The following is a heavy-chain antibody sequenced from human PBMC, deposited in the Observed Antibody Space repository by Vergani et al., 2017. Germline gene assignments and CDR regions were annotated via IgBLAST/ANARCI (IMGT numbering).Heavy chain of an antibody. D-gene: IGHD2-21*02. J-gene: IGHJ5*02. CDR1: GGSISSGDYY. Sequence: QVQLQESGPGLVKPSQTLSLTCTVSGGSISSGDYYWSWIRQPPGKGLEWIGYIYYSGSTYYNPSLKRRVTIPVDKSKNQFSLKLSSVTAADTAVYYCARSVTEYNWFDPWGQGTLVTVSS. CDR2: IYYSGST. CDR3: ARSVTEYNWFDP. V-gene: IGHV4-30-4*01.